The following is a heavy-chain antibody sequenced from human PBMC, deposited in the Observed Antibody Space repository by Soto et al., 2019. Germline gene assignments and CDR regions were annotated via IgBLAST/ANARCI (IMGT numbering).Heavy chain of an antibody. V-gene: IGHV5-51*01. CDR2: IYPGDSDT. CDR1: GYGFTSYW. D-gene: IGHD6-19*01. J-gene: IGHJ6*02. CDR3: ASHSIAVAGHYYYYGMDV. Sequence: PGESLKISCKGSGYGFTSYWIGWVRQMPGKGLEWMGIIYPGDSDTRYSPSFQGQVTISADKSISTAYLQWSSLKASDTAMYYCASHSIAVAGHYYYYGMDVWGQGTTVTVSS.